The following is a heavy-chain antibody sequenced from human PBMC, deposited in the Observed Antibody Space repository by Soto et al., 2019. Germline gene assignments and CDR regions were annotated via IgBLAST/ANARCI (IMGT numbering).Heavy chain of an antibody. J-gene: IGHJ4*02. Sequence: QVQLVQSGAEVKKPGSSVKVSCKASGGTFSSYAISWVRQAPGQGLEWMGGIIPIFGTANYAQKFQGRVTITEDESTSTGYMELSSVRSEDTAVYYCAGLVGYCSGGSCYRLFDCWGQGTLVTVSS. D-gene: IGHD2-15*01. CDR3: AGLVGYCSGGSCYRLFDC. CDR2: IIPIFGTA. CDR1: GGTFSSYA. V-gene: IGHV1-69*12.